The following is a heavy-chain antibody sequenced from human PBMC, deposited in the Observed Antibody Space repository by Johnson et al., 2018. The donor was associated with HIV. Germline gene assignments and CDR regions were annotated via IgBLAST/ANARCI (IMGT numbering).Heavy chain of an antibody. Sequence: QMQLVESGGGVVQPGRSLRLSCAASGFTFSSYAMHWVRQAPGKGLEWVAVISYDGSNKYYADSVKGRFPISRDNSKNTLYLQMNSLRAEDTAVSYCASCESDSSGRGAFDIWGQGTMVTVSS. J-gene: IGHJ3*02. D-gene: IGHD3-22*01. CDR1: GFTFSSYA. CDR2: ISYDGSNK. V-gene: IGHV3-30-3*01. CDR3: ASCESDSSGRGAFDI.